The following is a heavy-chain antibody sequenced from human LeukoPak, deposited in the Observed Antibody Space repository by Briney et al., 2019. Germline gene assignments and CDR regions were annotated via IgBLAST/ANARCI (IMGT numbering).Heavy chain of an antibody. CDR2: VRYDGTKI. D-gene: IGHD6-19*01. CDR3: AKDRYISGWGWFVS. V-gene: IGHV3-30*02. CDR1: GFTFSSFG. J-gene: IGHJ5*01. Sequence: GGSLRLSCAASGFTFSSFGMHWVRQAPGQGLELVAFVRYDGTKIYYADAVKGRFTISRDNSKSTLYLQMDSLRAEDTAVYYCAKDRYISGWGWFVSWGQGTLVTVSS.